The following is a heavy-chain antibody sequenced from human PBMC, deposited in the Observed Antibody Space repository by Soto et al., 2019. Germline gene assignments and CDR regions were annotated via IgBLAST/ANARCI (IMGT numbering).Heavy chain of an antibody. Sequence: ASVKVSCKASGFTFTSSAMQWVRQARGQRLEWIGWIVVGSGNTNYAQKFQERVTITRDMSTSTAYMELSSLRSEDTAVYYCAAGPKLLWFGEFPRVNYMDVWGKGTTVTVSS. V-gene: IGHV1-58*02. CDR3: AAGPKLLWFGEFPRVNYMDV. CDR1: GFTFTSSA. J-gene: IGHJ6*03. CDR2: IVVGSGNT. D-gene: IGHD3-10*01.